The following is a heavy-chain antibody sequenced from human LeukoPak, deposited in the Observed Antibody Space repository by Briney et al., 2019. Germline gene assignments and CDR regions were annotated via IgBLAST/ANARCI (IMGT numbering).Heavy chain of an antibody. J-gene: IGHJ4*02. CDR3: AKDRSYSGYASFDY. D-gene: IGHD5-12*01. V-gene: IGHV3-23*01. Sequence: GSLRLSCAASGFTFSSYSMNWVRQAPGKGLEWVSAISGSGGSTYYADSVKGRFTISRDNSKNTLYLQMNSLRAEDTAVYYCAKDRSYSGYASFDYWGQGTLVTVSS. CDR2: ISGSGGST. CDR1: GFTFSSYS.